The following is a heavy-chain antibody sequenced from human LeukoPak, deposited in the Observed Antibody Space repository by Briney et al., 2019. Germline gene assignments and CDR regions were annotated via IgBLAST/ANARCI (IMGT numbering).Heavy chain of an antibody. CDR3: AREVGTIMVNWFDP. Sequence: PSETLSLTCTVSGGSISSYFWSWIRQPAGKGLEWIGRIYTSGSTNYNPSLKSRVTMSVDTSKNQFSLKLSSVTAADTAVYYCAREVGTIMVNWFDPWGQGTLVTVSS. J-gene: IGHJ5*02. CDR1: GGSISSYF. D-gene: IGHD3-3*01. V-gene: IGHV4-4*07. CDR2: IYTSGST.